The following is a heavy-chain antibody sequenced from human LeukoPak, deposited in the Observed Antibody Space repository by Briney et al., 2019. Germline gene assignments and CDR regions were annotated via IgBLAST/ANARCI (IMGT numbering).Heavy chain of an antibody. J-gene: IGHJ4*02. CDR1: GFTFGMYA. Sequence: GGSLRLSCAASGFTFGMYAMHWVRQAPGKGLEWVAVISYDGSNKYYADSVKGRFTISRDNSKNTLYLQMNSLRAEDTAVYYCARHLPLGYWGQGTLVTVSS. V-gene: IGHV3-30*01. CDR3: ARHLPLGY. CDR2: ISYDGSNK. D-gene: IGHD3-3*02.